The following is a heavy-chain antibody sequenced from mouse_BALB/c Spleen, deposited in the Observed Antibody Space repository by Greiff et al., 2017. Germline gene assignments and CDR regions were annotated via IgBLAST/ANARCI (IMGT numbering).Heavy chain of an antibody. V-gene: IGHV1S137*01. J-gene: IGHJ4*01. Sequence: VQLQQSGAELVRPGVSVKISCKGSGYTFTDYAMHWVKQSHAKSLEWIGVISTYYGDASYNQKFKGKATMTVDKSSSTAYMELARLTSEDSAIYYCARSGLYGKDAMDYWGQGTSVTVSS. CDR3: ARSGLYGKDAMDY. D-gene: IGHD2-10*02. CDR1: GYTFTDYA. CDR2: ISTYYGDA.